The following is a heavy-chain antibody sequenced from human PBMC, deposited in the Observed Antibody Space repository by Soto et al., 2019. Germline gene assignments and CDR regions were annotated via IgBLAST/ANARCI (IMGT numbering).Heavy chain of an antibody. Sequence: SETLSLTCTVSGDSISTYYWSWIRQPPGKGLEWIGYIYYSGSTNYNPSLKSRVTISVDTSKNQFSLKLSSVTAADTAVYYGARFRWGSPYGMDGWGQGTTVTVSS. CDR3: ARFRWGSPYGMDG. V-gene: IGHV4-59*01. CDR2: IYYSGST. D-gene: IGHD2-21*01. CDR1: GDSISTYY. J-gene: IGHJ6*02.